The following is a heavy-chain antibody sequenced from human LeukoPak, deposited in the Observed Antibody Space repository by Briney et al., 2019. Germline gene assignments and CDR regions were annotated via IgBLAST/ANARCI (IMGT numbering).Heavy chain of an antibody. J-gene: IGHJ4*02. V-gene: IGHV4-34*01. CDR2: INHSGST. Sequence: SETLSLTCAVYGGSFSGYYWSWIRQPPGKGLEWIGEINHSGSTNYNPSLKSRVTISVDTSKNQFSLKLSSVTAADTAAYYCARVSPNCSSTSCYRGVVDYWGQGTLVTVSS. D-gene: IGHD2-2*01. CDR3: ARVSPNCSSTSCYRGVVDY. CDR1: GGSFSGYY.